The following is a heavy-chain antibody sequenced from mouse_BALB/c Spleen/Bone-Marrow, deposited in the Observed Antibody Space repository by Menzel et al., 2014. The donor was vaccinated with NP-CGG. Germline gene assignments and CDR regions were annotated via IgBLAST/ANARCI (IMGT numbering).Heavy chain of an antibody. CDR1: GYTFXNYW. D-gene: IGHD2-1*01. CDR3: ARGGNYGY. V-gene: IGHV1S132*01. CDR2: IFPGIGTT. J-gene: IGHJ2*01. Sequence: VKLQESGAELVKPGASVKLSCKTSGYTFXNYWIQWVKQRPGQGLGWIGEIFPGIGTTYYNEKFKGKATLTIDTSSSTAYMQLSSLTSEDSAVYFCARGGNYGYWGQGTTLTVSS.